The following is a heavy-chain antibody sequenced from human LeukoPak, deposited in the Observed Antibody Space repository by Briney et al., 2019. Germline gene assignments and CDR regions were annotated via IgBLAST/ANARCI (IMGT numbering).Heavy chain of an antibody. CDR3: ARSALQASQDIVVVPAADDAFDI. CDR2: ITPFNGNT. Sequence: GASVKVSCKATGYTFTYRYLHWVRQAPGQALEWMGWITPFNGNTNYAQKFQDGVTITRDRSMSTAYMELSSLRSEDTAMYYCARSALQASQDIVVVPAADDAFDIWGQGTMVTVSS. V-gene: IGHV1-45*02. D-gene: IGHD2-2*01. J-gene: IGHJ3*02. CDR1: GYTFTYRY.